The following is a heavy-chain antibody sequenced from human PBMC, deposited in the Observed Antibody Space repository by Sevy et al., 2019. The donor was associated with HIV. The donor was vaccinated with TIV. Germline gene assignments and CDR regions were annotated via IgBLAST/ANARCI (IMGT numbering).Heavy chain of an antibody. CDR1: GYTFTNFG. V-gene: IGHV1-18*01. D-gene: IGHD6-13*01. J-gene: IGHJ4*02. CDR2: IGAYNGNT. CDR3: ARDLLAIAGYSSTWSGGY. Sequence: ASVKVSCKASGYTFTNFGITWVRQAHGQGLEWMGWIGAYNGNTNYAQKFQGRVTMTTDTSTSTAYMELRSLRSDDTAVYYCARDLLAIAGYSSTWSGGYWGQGTLVTVSS.